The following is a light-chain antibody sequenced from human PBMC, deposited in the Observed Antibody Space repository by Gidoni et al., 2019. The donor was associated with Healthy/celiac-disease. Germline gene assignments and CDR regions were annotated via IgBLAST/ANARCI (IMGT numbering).Light chain of an antibody. Sequence: ALTPPAYVSASPGQSITIACTGTSSDVGGYNYVSWYQQHPGKATNLMIYAVSNRPSGVSTRCSGSKSGSTASLTSSGLHTAEEADYYCSSYTSSSTLSGFGTGTKVTVL. CDR2: AVS. CDR3: SSYTSSSTLSG. CDR1: SSDVGGYNY. V-gene: IGLV2-14*01. J-gene: IGLJ1*01.